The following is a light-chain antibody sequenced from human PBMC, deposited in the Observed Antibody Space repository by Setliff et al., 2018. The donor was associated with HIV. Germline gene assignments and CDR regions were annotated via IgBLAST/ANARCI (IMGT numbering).Light chain of an antibody. J-gene: IGLJ2*01. CDR3: CSYAGSDTWI. CDR1: NSDIGGYES. V-gene: IGLV2-23*02. CDR2: DVT. Sequence: QSALTQPASVSGSPGQSITIPCTGSNSDIGGYESVSWYQQHPGEVPKLIIYDVTKRPSGVSNRFSASKSANTASLTISGLYYCCSYAGSDTWIFAGGTKVTVL.